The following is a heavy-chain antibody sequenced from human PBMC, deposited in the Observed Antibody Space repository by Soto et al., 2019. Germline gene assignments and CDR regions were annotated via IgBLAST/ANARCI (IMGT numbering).Heavy chain of an antibody. D-gene: IGHD3-22*01. Sequence: GASVKVSCKTSGGTFSSYVISWVRQAPGQGLEWMGGIIPIFGTANYAQKFQGRVTITADESTSTAYMELSSLRSEDTAMYYCARDGALYDSSAYYYLYWGQGTLVTVSS. V-gene: IGHV1-69*13. CDR3: ARDGALYDSSAYYYLY. CDR1: GGTFSSYV. J-gene: IGHJ4*02. CDR2: IIPIFGTA.